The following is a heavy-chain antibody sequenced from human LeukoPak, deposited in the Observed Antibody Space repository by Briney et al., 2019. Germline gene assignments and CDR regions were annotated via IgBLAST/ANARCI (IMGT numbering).Heavy chain of an antibody. CDR2: IYYSGST. Sequence: SQTLSLTCTVSGGSISSGGYYWSWIRQHPGKGLEWIGYIYYSGSTYYNPSLKSRVTISVDTSKNQFSLKLSSMTAADTAVYYCARAGSTVTTLDYWGQGTLVTVSS. J-gene: IGHJ4*02. V-gene: IGHV4-31*03. CDR1: GGSISSGGYY. CDR3: ARAGSTVTTLDY. D-gene: IGHD4-17*01.